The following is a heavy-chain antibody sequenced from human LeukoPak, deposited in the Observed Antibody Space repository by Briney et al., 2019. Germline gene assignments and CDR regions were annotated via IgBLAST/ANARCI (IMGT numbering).Heavy chain of an antibody. V-gene: IGHV4-34*01. J-gene: IGHJ4*02. CDR1: GGSFSVYY. Sequence: SETLSLTCAVCGGSFSVYYWSWIRQPPGKGLEWIGEINHSGSTNYNPSLKSRVTISVDTSKNQFSLKLSSVTAADTAVYYCAGGGPIVATDYWGQGTLVTVSS. D-gene: IGHD5-12*01. CDR3: AGGGPIVATDY. CDR2: INHSGST.